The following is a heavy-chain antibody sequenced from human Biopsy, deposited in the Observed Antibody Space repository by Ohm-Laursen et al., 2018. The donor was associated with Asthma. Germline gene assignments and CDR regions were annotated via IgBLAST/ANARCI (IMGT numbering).Heavy chain of an antibody. V-gene: IGHV2-26*01. CDR1: GFSLRNARMG. CDR3: ARVVNYDFRSGYWFDP. Sequence: TQTLTLTCTVSGFSLRNARMGVTWIRQPPGKALEWLAHIFSNDEKSYSTSLKTRITISKDTAKSQVVLTMSNMDPVDTATYYCARVVNYDFRSGYWFDPWGQGTTVTVSP. CDR2: IFSNDEK. D-gene: IGHD3-3*01. J-gene: IGHJ5*01.